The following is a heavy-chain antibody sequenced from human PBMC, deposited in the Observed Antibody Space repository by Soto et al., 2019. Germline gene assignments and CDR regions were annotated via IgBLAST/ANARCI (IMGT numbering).Heavy chain of an antibody. Sequence: ASVKVSCKASGYTFTGYYMHWVRQAPGQGLEWMGWINPNSGGTNYAQKFQGRFTISRDDSKNTAYLQMNSLKTEDTAVYYCTRHDSNYDFWSGSPPRYGMDVWGQGTTVTVSS. CDR2: INPNSGGT. CDR1: GYTFTGYY. J-gene: IGHJ6*02. CDR3: TRHDSNYDFWSGSPPRYGMDV. D-gene: IGHD3-3*01. V-gene: IGHV1-2*02.